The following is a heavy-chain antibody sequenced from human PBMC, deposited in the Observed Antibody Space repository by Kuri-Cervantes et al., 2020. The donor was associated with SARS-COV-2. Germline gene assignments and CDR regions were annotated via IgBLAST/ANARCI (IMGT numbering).Heavy chain of an antibody. CDR2: ISYDGSNK. CDR1: GFTFSSYG. J-gene: IGHJ4*02. Sequence: GGSLRLSCAASGFTFSSYGMHWVRQAPGKGLEWVAVISYDGSNKYYADSVKGQFTISRDNSRNTLYLQMNSLRAEDTAVYYCARDLFYDCNDYPGYWGQGTLVTVSS. V-gene: IGHV3-30*03. D-gene: IGHD3-22*01. CDR3: ARDLFYDCNDYPGY.